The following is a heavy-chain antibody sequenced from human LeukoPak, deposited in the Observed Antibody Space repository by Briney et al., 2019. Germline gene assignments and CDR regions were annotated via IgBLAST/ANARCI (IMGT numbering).Heavy chain of an antibody. CDR3: ARPYSSSSRGDC. Sequence: SETLSLTCTVSGGSISSSSYYWGWIRQPPGKGLEWIGSIYYSGSTYYNPSLKSRVTISVDTSKNQFSLKLSSVTAADTAVYYCARPYSSSSRGDCWGQGTLVTVSS. CDR2: IYYSGST. D-gene: IGHD6-6*01. CDR1: GGSISSSSYY. V-gene: IGHV4-39*01. J-gene: IGHJ4*02.